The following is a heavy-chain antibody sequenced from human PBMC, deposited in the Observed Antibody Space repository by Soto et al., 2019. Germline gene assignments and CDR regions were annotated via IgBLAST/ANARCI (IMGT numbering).Heavy chain of an antibody. V-gene: IGHV3-23*01. CDR3: AMGLAAAGPLDY. CDR1: GFTFSSSA. D-gene: IGHD6-13*01. CDR2: ISGSGGTP. Sequence: GSLRLSCEASGFTFSSSAMSWVRQAPGRGLEWFSTISGSGGTPYYADSVKGRFTISRDNSKNTLYLVLNSLRAEDTAVYYCAMGLAAAGPLDYWGQGTLVTVSS. J-gene: IGHJ4*02.